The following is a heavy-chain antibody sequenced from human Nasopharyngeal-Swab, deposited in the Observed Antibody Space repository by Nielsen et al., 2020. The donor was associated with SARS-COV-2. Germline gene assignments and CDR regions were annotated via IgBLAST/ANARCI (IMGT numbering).Heavy chain of an antibody. CDR2: ITSGGRTQ. V-gene: IGHV3-30*18. Sequence: GESLKISCAASGFTFRNHGMHWVRQAPGKGLEWVGIITSGGRTQVYADSVVGRFTISSDDPENTLFLQMNSLRPEDTAVYYCAKESTTFYYDNWGQGTLVTVSS. CDR3: AKESTTFYYDN. CDR1: GFTFRNHG. J-gene: IGHJ4*02. D-gene: IGHD1-14*01.